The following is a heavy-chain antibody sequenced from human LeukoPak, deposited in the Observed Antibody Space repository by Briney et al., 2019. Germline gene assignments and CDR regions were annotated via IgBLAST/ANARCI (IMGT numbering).Heavy chain of an antibody. J-gene: IGHJ3*02. V-gene: IGHV4-34*01. CDR3: ARDRFLAVAAPDAFDI. CDR2: INHSGST. Sequence: SETLSLTCAVYGGSFSGYYWSWIRQPPGKGLEWIGEINHSGSTNYNPSLKSRVTISVDTSKNQFSLKLSSVTAEDTAVYYCARDRFLAVAAPDAFDIWGQGTMVTVSS. CDR1: GGSFSGYY. D-gene: IGHD6-19*01.